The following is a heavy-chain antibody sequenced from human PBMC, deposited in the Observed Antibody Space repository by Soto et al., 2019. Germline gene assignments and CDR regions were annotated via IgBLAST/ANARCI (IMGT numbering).Heavy chain of an antibody. CDR2: INHSGST. Sequence: SETLSLTCAVYGGSFSGYYWSWIRQPPGKGLEWIGEINHSGSTNYNPSLKSRVTISVDTSKNQFSLKLSSVTAADTAVYYCARGVLLRFLEKYYHSVMDFRAKGST. CDR1: GGSFSGYY. CDR3: ARGVLLRFLEKYYHSVMDF. D-gene: IGHD3-3*01. J-gene: IGHJ6*04. V-gene: IGHV4-34*01.